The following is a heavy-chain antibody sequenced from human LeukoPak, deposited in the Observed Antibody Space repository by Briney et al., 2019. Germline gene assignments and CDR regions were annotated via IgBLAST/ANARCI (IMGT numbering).Heavy chain of an antibody. V-gene: IGHV4-34*01. D-gene: IGHD1-14*01. Sequence: PSETLSLTCAVYGGSFSGYYWSWIRQPPGKGLEWIGEINHSGSTNYNPSLKSRVTISVDTSKNQFSLKLSSVTAADTAVYYCARSLPASWFDPWGQGTLVTVSS. CDR1: GGSFSGYY. CDR2: INHSGST. CDR3: ARSLPASWFDP. J-gene: IGHJ5*02.